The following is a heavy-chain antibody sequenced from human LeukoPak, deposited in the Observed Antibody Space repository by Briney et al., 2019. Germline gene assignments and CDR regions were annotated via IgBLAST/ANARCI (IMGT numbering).Heavy chain of an antibody. Sequence: SETLSLTCAVYGGSFSGYYWSWIRQPPGKGLEWIGEINHSGSTNYNPSLKSRVTISVDTSKNQFSLKLSSVTAADTAVYYCARGRSPKRRFLERPPKDWYFDYWGQGTLVTVSS. D-gene: IGHD3-3*01. J-gene: IGHJ4*02. CDR1: GGSFSGYY. V-gene: IGHV4-34*01. CDR2: INHSGST. CDR3: ARGRSPKRRFLERPPKDWYFDY.